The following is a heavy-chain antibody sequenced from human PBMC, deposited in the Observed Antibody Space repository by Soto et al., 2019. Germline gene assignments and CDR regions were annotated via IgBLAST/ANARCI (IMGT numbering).Heavy chain of an antibody. D-gene: IGHD2-15*01. CDR3: ERSRLEQVAADKIDN. V-gene: IGHV4-59*01. CDR1: GGSISSNY. CDR2: VYNSGST. Sequence: SETLSLTCTVSGGSISSNYWTWIRQPPGKGLEWSGCVYNSGSTNYNPSLKRRVTISEETSTSQFSLKVKSMTGADKDVYYCERSRLEQVAADKIDNRGQG. J-gene: IGHJ4*02.